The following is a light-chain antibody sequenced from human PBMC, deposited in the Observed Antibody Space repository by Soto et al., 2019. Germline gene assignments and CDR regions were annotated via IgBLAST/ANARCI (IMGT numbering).Light chain of an antibody. Sequence: QSVLTQPASVSGSPGQSIAISCTGTAGDAGTYNLVSWYQQHPGKAPKLMIYEVSKRPPGVSNRFSGSKSGNTASLTISGLQAEDEADYYCSSYTSSTTLDVFGTGTKVTVL. V-gene: IGLV2-14*02. CDR3: SSYTSSTTLDV. CDR2: EVS. J-gene: IGLJ1*01. CDR1: AGDAGTYNL.